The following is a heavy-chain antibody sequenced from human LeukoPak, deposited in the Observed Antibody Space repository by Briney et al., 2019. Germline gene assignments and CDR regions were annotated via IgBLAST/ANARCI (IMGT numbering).Heavy chain of an antibody. J-gene: IGHJ4*02. Sequence: GGSLRLSSAASGFTFSSYSMNWDRQAPGKGLEWVSYISSSSSTIYYADSVKGRFTISRDNAKNSLYLQMDSLRAEDTAVYYCARDNWGTDYWGQGTLVTVSS. V-gene: IGHV3-48*01. CDR1: GFTFSSYS. D-gene: IGHD3-16*01. CDR2: ISSSSSTI. CDR3: ARDNWGTDY.